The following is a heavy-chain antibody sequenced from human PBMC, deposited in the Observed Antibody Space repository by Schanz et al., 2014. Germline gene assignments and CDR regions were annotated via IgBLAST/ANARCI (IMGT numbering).Heavy chain of an antibody. V-gene: IGHV3-NL1*01. D-gene: IGHD3-9*01. CDR1: GFTFSDSW. CDR3: ARTTNPFNFDSWPYLDY. J-gene: IGHJ4*02. Sequence: QVQLVESGGGVVQPGGSLRLSCAASGFTFSDSWMHWVRQAPGKGLEWVSAIGGDASRTYYADSVKGRFTISRDNSKNTLYLQMNSLRAEDTAVYYCARTTNPFNFDSWPYLDYWGQGTLVTVSS. CDR2: IGGDASRT.